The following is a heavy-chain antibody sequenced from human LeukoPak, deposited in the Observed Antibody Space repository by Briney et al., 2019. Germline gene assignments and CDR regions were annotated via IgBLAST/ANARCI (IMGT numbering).Heavy chain of an antibody. V-gene: IGHV1-8*01. CDR2: MNPNSGNT. Sequence: ASVKVSCKASGYTFTSYDINWVRQATGQGLEWMGWMNPNSGNTGYAQKFQGRVTMTRNTSISTAYMELSSLRSEDTAVYYCARGVGPYYYDSSGYHKTYYYYYYMDVWGEGTTVTVSS. D-gene: IGHD3-22*01. CDR1: GYTFTSYD. CDR3: ARGVGPYYYDSSGYHKTYYYYYYMDV. J-gene: IGHJ6*03.